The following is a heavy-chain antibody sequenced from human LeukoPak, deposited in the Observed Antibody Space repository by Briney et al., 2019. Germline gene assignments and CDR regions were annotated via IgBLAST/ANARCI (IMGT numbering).Heavy chain of an antibody. J-gene: IGHJ4*02. CDR3: ARAWDSGSYSRRGV. CDR1: GFTFSSHW. Sequence: GGSLRLSCAASGFTFSSHWMHWVRQAPGKGLVWVSRISSDGTNTNYADSVKGRFTISRDNAKNSLYLQMNSLRAEDTAVYYCARAWDSGSYSRRGVWGQGTLVTVSS. CDR2: ISSDGTNT. V-gene: IGHV3-74*01. D-gene: IGHD1-26*01.